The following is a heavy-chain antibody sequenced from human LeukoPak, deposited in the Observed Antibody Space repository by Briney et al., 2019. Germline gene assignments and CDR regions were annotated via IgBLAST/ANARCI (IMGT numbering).Heavy chain of an antibody. CDR1: GFTFSSYA. CDR3: ARDFKVDY. Sequence: GGSLRLSCAASGFTFSSYAMHWVRQAPGKGLEWVAVISYDGSNKYYADSVEGRFTISRDNSKNTLYLQMNSLRAEDTAVYYCARDFKVDYWGQGTLVTVSS. J-gene: IGHJ4*02. CDR2: ISYDGSNK. V-gene: IGHV3-30-3*01.